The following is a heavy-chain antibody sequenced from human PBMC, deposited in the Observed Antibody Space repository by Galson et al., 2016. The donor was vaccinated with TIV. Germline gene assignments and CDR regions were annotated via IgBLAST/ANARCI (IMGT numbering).Heavy chain of an antibody. Sequence: SLRLSCAASGFTFSGSWMSWVRQAPGKGLEWVANIKQDGSEKYYVYSVKGRFTISRDNAKDSVYLQMNSLRAEDTAVYYCARELHWSGRDYWGQGTLVTVSS. CDR2: IKQDGSEK. J-gene: IGHJ4*02. V-gene: IGHV3-7*01. CDR1: GFTFSGSW. D-gene: IGHD3-3*01. CDR3: ARELHWSGRDY.